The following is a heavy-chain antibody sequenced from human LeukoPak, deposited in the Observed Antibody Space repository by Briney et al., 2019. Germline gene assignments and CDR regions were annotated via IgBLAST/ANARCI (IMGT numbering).Heavy chain of an antibody. CDR1: DFTFSSSG. V-gene: IGHV3-23*01. J-gene: IGHJ4*02. D-gene: IGHD3-22*01. CDR2: VSSSGENI. Sequence: GGSLRLSCAASDFTFSSSGMTWVRQAPGKGLEWVSTVSSSGENIYYADSVKGRFTISRDNSKNTLYLQMNSLRAEDTAVYYCAKGAYYDLWGQGTLVTVSS. CDR3: AKGAYYDL.